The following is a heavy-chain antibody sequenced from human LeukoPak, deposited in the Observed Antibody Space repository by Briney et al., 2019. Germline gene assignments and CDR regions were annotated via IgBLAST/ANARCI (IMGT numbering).Heavy chain of an antibody. J-gene: IGHJ4*02. V-gene: IGHV4-39*07. CDR1: GGSISSRSYY. CDR2: MYYSGST. Sequence: SETLSLTCTVSGGSISSRSYYWGWIRQPPGKGLDWIGSMYYSGSTDYNPSLKSRVTISADTSKNQFSLKLSSVTAADTGVYYCARGGSGSYHYFDYWGQGTLVTVSS. CDR3: ARGGSGSYHYFDY. D-gene: IGHD3-10*01.